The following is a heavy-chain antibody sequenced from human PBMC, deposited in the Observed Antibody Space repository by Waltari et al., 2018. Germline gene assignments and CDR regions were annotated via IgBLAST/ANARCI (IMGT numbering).Heavy chain of an antibody. CDR3: ARSRWSGYPDY. J-gene: IGHJ4*02. CDR1: GGSFSGYY. Sequence: QVQLQQWGAGLLKPSETLSLTCAVYGGSFSGYYWSWIRPPPGKGLEWIGEINHSGSTNYNPSLKSRVTISVDTSKNQFALKLSSVTAADTAVYYCARSRWSGYPDYWGQGTLVTVSS. CDR2: INHSGST. V-gene: IGHV4-34*01. D-gene: IGHD3-3*01.